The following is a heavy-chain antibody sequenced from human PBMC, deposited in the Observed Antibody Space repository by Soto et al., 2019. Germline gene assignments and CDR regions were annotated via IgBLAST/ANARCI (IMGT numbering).Heavy chain of an antibody. CDR1: GFTFSSYW. CDR2: IKQDGSEK. V-gene: IGHV3-7*01. Sequence: EVQLVESGGGLVQPGGSLRLSCAASGFTFSSYWMSWVRQAPGKGLEWVANIKQDGSEKYYVDSVKGRFTISRENDKNSLYLQMNSLRAEDTAVYYCARDRAYYSSGHQAFDICGHGTMVTVSS. J-gene: IGHJ3*02. D-gene: IGHD3-22*01. CDR3: ARDRAYYSSGHQAFDI.